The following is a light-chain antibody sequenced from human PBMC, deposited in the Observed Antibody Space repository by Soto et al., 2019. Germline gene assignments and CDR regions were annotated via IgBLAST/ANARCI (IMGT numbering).Light chain of an antibody. Sequence: EIVLTQSPGTLSLSPGETATLSCRASQTVNSDYLAWFQQRPGQAPRLLIFATSRRATDIPDRFSGSGSGTDFTFAIRRLEPEDFAVYYCHQFGYSPRTFGKGTKVE. V-gene: IGKV3-20*01. J-gene: IGKJ1*01. CDR3: HQFGYSPRT. CDR1: QTVNSDY. CDR2: ATS.